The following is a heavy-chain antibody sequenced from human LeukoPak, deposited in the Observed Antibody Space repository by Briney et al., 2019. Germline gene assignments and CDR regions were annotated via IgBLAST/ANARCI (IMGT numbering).Heavy chain of an antibody. J-gene: IGHJ4*02. CDR2: ISSSGTTI. CDR1: GCTFSSYE. D-gene: IGHD2-21*02. CDR3: AKDEQPDCGGHCCIDY. Sequence: GGSLRLSCAASGCTFSSYEMNWVRQAPGKGLQWVSDISSSGTTIYYADSVKGRFTISRDNAKNSLYLQMNSLRAEDTAVYYCAKDEQPDCGGHCCIDYWGQGTLVTVSS. V-gene: IGHV3-48*03.